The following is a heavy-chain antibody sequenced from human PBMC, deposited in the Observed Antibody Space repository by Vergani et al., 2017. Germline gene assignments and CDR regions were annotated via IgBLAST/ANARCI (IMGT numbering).Heavy chain of an antibody. D-gene: IGHD3-22*01. CDR1: GFTFRSYG. J-gene: IGHJ4*02. V-gene: IGHV3-30*18. CDR2: ISFDGSNK. Sequence: QVQLVDFGGGVVQPGRPLRLSCVASGFTFRSYGMHWVRQAPGKGLEWVAVISFDGSNKNYVDSVKGRFTISRDDSKNTLYLQMNSLRAEDTAVYYCAKDPAFGMVVVTPSYFDYWGQGTRVTVSS. CDR3: AKDPAFGMVVVTPSYFDY.